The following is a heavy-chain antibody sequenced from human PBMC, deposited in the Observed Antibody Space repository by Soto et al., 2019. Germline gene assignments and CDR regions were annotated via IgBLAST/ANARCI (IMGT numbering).Heavy chain of an antibody. Sequence: GGSLRLSCAASGFTFDDYAMHWVRQAPGKGLEWVSGISWNSGSIGYADSVKGRFTISRDNAKNSLYLQMNSLRAEDTALYYCAKDTMVRGVYKYYFDYWGQGTLVTVSS. D-gene: IGHD3-10*01. CDR2: ISWNSGSI. V-gene: IGHV3-9*01. CDR1: GFTFDDYA. CDR3: AKDTMVRGVYKYYFDY. J-gene: IGHJ4*02.